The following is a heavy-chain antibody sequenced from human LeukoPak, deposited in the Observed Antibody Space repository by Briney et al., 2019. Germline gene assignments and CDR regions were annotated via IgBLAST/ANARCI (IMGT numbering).Heavy chain of an antibody. J-gene: IGHJ6*03. CDR2: ISWNSGSI. Sequence: GRSLRLSCAASGFTFDDYAMHWVRQAPGKGLEWVSGISWNSGSIGYADSVEGRFTISRDNAKNSLYLQMNSLRAEDTALYYCAKDIQNYYYYMDVWGKGTTVTVSS. V-gene: IGHV3-9*01. CDR1: GFTFDDYA. CDR3: AKDIQNYYYYMDV.